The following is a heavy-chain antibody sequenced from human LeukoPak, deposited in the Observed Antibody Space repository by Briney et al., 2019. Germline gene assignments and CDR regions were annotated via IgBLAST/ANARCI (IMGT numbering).Heavy chain of an antibody. V-gene: IGHV4-34*01. D-gene: IGHD3-22*01. J-gene: IGHJ4*02. CDR1: GGSFSGYY. CDR3: ARAAYYYDSSGYYFDY. Sequence: SETLSLTCAVYGGSFSGYYWSWIRQPPGKGLEWIGEINHSGSTNYNPSLKSRVTISVDTSKNQFSLKLSSVAAADTAVYYCARAAYYYDSSGYYFDYWGQGTLVTVSS. CDR2: INHSGST.